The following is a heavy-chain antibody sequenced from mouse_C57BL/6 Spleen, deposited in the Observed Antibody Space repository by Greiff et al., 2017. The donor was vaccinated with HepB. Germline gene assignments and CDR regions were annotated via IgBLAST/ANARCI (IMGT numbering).Heavy chain of an antibody. D-gene: IGHD1-1*01. CDR1: GYTFTSYW. CDR2: IPPNSGST. V-gene: IGHV1-64*01. J-gene: IGHJ4*01. Sequence: QVQLQQPGAELVKPGASVKLSCKASGYTFTSYWMHWVKQRPGQGLEWIGMIPPNSGSTNYNVKFKSKATRTVDKSSSQAYSQLSSLTSEDSAVYYCARGPNYYGSSYYAMDYWGQGTSVTVSS. CDR3: ARGPNYYGSSYYAMDY.